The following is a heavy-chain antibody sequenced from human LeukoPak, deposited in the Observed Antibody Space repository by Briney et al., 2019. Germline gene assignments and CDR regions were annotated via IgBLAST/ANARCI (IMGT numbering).Heavy chain of an antibody. CDR2: INPNSGGT. D-gene: IGHD2-8*01. V-gene: IGHV1-2*02. J-gene: IGHJ4*02. CDR1: GYTFTGYY. Sequence: GGSVKVSCKASGYTFTGYYMHWVRQAPGQGLEWVGWINPNSGGTNYAQKFQGRVTMTRDTSISTAYMELSRLRSDDTAVYYCARLYAAVYIYDYWGQGTLVTVSS. CDR3: ARLYAAVYIYDY.